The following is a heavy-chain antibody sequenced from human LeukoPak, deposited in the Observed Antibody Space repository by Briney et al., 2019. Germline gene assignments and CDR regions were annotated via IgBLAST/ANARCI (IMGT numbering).Heavy chain of an antibody. J-gene: IGHJ4*02. CDR1: GGSISSGNYD. CDR3: ARVYYGSGSYLFDY. V-gene: IGHV4-61*09. D-gene: IGHD3-10*01. CDR2: ISTSGST. Sequence: PSETLSLTCTVSGGSISSGNYDWGWIRQPAGKGLEWIGHISTSGSTNYNPSLKSQLTISVDTSKNQFSLKLSSVTAADTAVYYCARVYYGSGSYLFDYWGQGTLVTVSS.